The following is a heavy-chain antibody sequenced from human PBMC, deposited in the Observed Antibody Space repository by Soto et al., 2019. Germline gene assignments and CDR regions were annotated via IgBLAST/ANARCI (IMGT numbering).Heavy chain of an antibody. J-gene: IGHJ6*02. CDR3: ASDLSGRADV. CDR1: GFTFSSYW. Sequence: GSLRLPCAASGFTFSSYWMHWVRQAPGKGLVWVSRMNEDGGTTDYADSVKGRFTISRDNAKNTLYLQMNSLRVEDTAVYYCASDLSGRADVWGQGTTVTVSS. V-gene: IGHV3-74*01. CDR2: MNEDGGTT. D-gene: IGHD3-10*01.